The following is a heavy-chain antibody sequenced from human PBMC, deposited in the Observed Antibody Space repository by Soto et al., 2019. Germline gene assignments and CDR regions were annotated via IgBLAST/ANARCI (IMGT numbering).Heavy chain of an antibody. J-gene: IGHJ5*02. Sequence: SETLSLTCAVYGGSFSGYYWSWIRQPPGKGLEWIGEINHSGSTNYNPSLKSRVTISVDTSKNQFSLKLSSVTAADTAVYYCAERAGPRWFDPWGQGTLVTVSS. V-gene: IGHV4-34*01. CDR2: INHSGST. D-gene: IGHD1-1*01. CDR1: GGSFSGYY. CDR3: AERAGPRWFDP.